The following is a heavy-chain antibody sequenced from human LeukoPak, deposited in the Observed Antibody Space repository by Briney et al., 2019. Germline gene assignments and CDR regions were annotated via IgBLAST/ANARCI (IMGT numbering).Heavy chain of an antibody. CDR2: INHSGST. Sequence: SETMSLTCAVYGGSFSGYYWSWIRQPPGKGLEWIGEINHSGSTNYNPSLKSRVTISVGTSKNQFSLKLSSVTAADTAVYYCARTRYYGSGSYYRAYAFDIWGQGTMVTVSS. CDR3: ARTRYYGSGSYYRAYAFDI. V-gene: IGHV4-34*01. CDR1: GGSFSGYY. J-gene: IGHJ3*02. D-gene: IGHD3-10*01.